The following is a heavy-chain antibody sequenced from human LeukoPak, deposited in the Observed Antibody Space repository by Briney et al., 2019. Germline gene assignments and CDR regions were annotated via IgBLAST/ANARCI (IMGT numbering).Heavy chain of an antibody. CDR1: GGSISSYH. V-gene: IGHV4-4*07. J-gene: IGHJ4*02. Sequence: PSETLSLTCTVSGGSISSYHWSWVRQPAGKGLEWIGRIYSSGNTNYSPSLKSRVTMSVDTSKNQFSLKLSPVTAADTALYYCARATSGTYYYFDSWGRGTLVSVSS. CDR3: ARATSGTYYYFDS. D-gene: IGHD3-10*01. CDR2: IYSSGNT.